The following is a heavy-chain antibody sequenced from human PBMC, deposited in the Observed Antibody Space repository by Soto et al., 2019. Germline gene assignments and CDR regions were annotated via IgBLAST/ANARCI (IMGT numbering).Heavy chain of an antibody. J-gene: IGHJ6*02. CDR1: GFKFDDYA. V-gene: IGHV3-15*07. CDR3: TTLSYLYYDGMDV. Sequence: GGSLRLSCSASGFKFDDYAMHWVRQAPGKGLEWVSGITWNGEVADYVAATKGRFSISRDDLKNMLYLQMNSLKPDDTAVYYCTTLSYLYYDGMDVWGQGTTVTVSS. CDR2: ITWNGEVA. D-gene: IGHD2-2*01.